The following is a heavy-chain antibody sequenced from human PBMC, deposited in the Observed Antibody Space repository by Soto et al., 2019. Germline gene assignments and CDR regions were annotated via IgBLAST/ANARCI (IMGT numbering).Heavy chain of an antibody. V-gene: IGHV3-64*01. CDR2: ISSNGGST. CDR3: ARGSDESKYYYYYYGLDV. CDR1: GFTFSSYA. Sequence: GGSLRLSCAASGFTFSSYAMHWVRQAPGKGLEYVSAISSNGGSTYYANSVKGRFTISRDNSKNTLYLQMGSLRAEDMAVYYCARGSDESKYYYYYYGLDVWGKGTTVTVPS. J-gene: IGHJ6*04.